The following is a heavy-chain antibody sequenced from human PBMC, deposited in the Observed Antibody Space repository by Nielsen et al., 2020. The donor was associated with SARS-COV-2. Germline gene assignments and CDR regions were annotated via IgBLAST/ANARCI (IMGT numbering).Heavy chain of an antibody. CDR3: AKLGGLGGNTHEIDY. CDR1: GYTFTSYA. CDR2: ISASGGTT. Sequence: GGSLKLSCAASGYTFTSYAMSWVRQAPGKGLDWVSLISASGGTTYYADSVKGRFTISRDNSKNTLYLQVNSLRAEGTAVYYCAKLGGLGGNTHEIDYWGQGTLVTVSS. D-gene: IGHD4-23*01. J-gene: IGHJ4*02. V-gene: IGHV3-23*01.